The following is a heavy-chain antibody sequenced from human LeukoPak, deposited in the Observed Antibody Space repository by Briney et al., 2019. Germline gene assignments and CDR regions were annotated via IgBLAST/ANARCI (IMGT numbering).Heavy chain of an antibody. CDR3: AKATYYYDSSEDY. J-gene: IGHJ4*02. CDR1: GFTFSSYA. Sequence: GGSLRLSCAASGFTFSSYAMSWVRQAPGKGLEWVSAISGSGGSTYYADSVKGRFTISRDNSKNTLYLRMNSLRAEDTAVYYCAKATYYYDSSEDYWGQGTLVTVSS. CDR2: ISGSGGST. V-gene: IGHV3-23*01. D-gene: IGHD3-22*01.